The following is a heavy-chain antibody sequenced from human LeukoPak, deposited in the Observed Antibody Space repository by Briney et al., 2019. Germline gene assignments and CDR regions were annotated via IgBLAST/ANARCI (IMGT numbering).Heavy chain of an antibody. CDR3: ARVYSSGWPYYFDY. J-gene: IGHJ4*02. Sequence: PSETLSLTCTVSGGSVSSGSYYWSWIRQPPGKGLEWIGYIYYSGSTNCNPSLKSRVTISVDTSKNQFSLKLSSVTAADTAVYYCARVYSSGWPYYFDYWGQGTLVTVSS. D-gene: IGHD6-19*01. V-gene: IGHV4-61*01. CDR2: IYYSGST. CDR1: GGSVSSGSYY.